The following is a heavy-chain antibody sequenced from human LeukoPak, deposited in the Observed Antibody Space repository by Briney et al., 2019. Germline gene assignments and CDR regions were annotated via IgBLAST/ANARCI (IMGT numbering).Heavy chain of an antibody. CDR2: ISGSGGST. D-gene: IGHD4-17*01. V-gene: IGHV3-23*01. Sequence: GGSLRRSCAASGFTFSSYAMSWVRQAPGKGLEWVSAISGSGGSTYYADSVKGRFTISRDNSKNTLYLQMNSLRAEDTAVYYCANTHRDYGDENFDYWGQGTLVTVSS. J-gene: IGHJ4*02. CDR3: ANTHRDYGDENFDY. CDR1: GFTFSSYA.